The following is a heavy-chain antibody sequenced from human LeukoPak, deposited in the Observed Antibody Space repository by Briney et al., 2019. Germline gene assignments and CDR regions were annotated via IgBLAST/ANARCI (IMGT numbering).Heavy chain of an antibody. CDR1: GGSISSSSYY. Sequence: SETLSLTCTVSGGSISSSSYYWGWIRQPPWKGLEWIGSIYYSGSTYYNPSLKSRVTISVDTSKNQFSLKLSSVTAADTAVYYCARDCIAARPYSSYYYYYYMDVWGKGTTVTVSS. V-gene: IGHV4-39*07. D-gene: IGHD6-6*01. CDR3: ARDCIAARPYSSYYYYYYMDV. CDR2: IYYSGST. J-gene: IGHJ6*03.